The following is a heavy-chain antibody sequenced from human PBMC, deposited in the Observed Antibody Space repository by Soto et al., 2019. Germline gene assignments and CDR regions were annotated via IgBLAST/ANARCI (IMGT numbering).Heavy chain of an antibody. CDR1: GFTFNYYP. V-gene: IGHV3-30-3*01. D-gene: IGHD2-21*01. J-gene: IGHJ6*02. CDR3: ARLPGAVVAVLYIYPLDGREAMSDVDV. CDR2: ISFDGSNK. Sequence: QMQLVESGGGVVQPGESLRLSCAASGFTFNYYPMHWVRQTPGKGLEWVAVISFDGSNKYYADSVKGRFTISRDNSKNMLYLQMNSLRAAEAAVYYCARLPGAVVAVLYIYPLDGREAMSDVDVWGQGTTVSVSS.